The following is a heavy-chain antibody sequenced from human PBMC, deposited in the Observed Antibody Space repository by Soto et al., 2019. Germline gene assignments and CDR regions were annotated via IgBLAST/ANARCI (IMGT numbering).Heavy chain of an antibody. V-gene: IGHV1-18*01. CDR1: GYTFTSYG. CDR3: ARGKVVPLSEDLNWFDP. Sequence: ASVKVSCKASGYTFTSYGISWVRQAPGQGLEWMGWISAYNGNTNYAQKLQGRVTMTTDTSTSTAYMELRSLRSDDTAVYYCARGKVVPLSEDLNWFDPWGQGTLVTVSS. CDR2: ISAYNGNT. J-gene: IGHJ5*02. D-gene: IGHD2-2*01.